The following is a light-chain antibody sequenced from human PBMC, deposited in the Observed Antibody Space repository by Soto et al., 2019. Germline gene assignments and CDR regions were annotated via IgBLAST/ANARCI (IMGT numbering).Light chain of an antibody. CDR2: DAS. CDR1: QSISKD. J-gene: IGKJ1*01. V-gene: IGKV1-39*01. CDR3: QQSYSTPWT. Sequence: IQITQSPSSLSASVGDRVTLACRASQSISKDLNWYQQKPGEAPILLIYDASTLQSGVPSRFSGAVSGTDFTLTITNMQPEAFANYFCQQSYSTPWTFGLGTKVDIK.